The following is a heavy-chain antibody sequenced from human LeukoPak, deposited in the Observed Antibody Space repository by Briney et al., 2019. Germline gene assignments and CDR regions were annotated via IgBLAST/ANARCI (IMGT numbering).Heavy chain of an antibody. Sequence: GGSLRLSCAASGFTSSDYYMTWIRQPPGKGPEWISYISSSGGTTTYVDSVKGRFTISGDNAKNSLYLQMNSLRADDTAVYYCARSNYYTVDVWGQGPRSPSP. V-gene: IGHV3-11*01. CDR1: GFTSSDYY. CDR3: ARSNYYTVDV. CDR2: ISSSGGTT. J-gene: IGHJ6*02.